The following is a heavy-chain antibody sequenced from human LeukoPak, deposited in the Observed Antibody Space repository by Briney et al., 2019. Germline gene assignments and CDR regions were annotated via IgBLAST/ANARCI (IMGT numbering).Heavy chain of an antibody. Sequence: AGGSLRLSCAASGVTFNNAWVSWVRQAAGKGLEWVGRIKTKTGDGTTDYAAPVKGRFTISRDDSKNTLYLQMNSLKTEDTAVYYCTTDLRVGATQAFDIWGQGTMVTVSS. J-gene: IGHJ3*02. D-gene: IGHD1-26*01. CDR1: GVTFNNAW. CDR2: IKTKTGDGTT. V-gene: IGHV3-15*01. CDR3: TTDLRVGATQAFDI.